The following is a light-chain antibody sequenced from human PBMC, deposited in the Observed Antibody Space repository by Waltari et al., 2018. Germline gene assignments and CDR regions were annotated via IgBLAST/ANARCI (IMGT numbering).Light chain of an antibody. CDR1: QGVSTY. CDR3: QQFDTFPLT. CDR2: AAS. Sequence: AIRMTQSPSSLSASIGDRVTISCRASQGVSTYLAWYQQKPGKAPKLLIYAASSLQSGVPSRFSGSGFGTDFTLTISSLQPEDFATYFCQQFDTFPLTFGQGTRLEIK. J-gene: IGKJ5*01. V-gene: IGKV1-8*01.